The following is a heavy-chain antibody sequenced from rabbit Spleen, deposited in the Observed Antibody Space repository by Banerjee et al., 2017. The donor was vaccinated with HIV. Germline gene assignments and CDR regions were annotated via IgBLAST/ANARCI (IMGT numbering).Heavy chain of an antibody. D-gene: IGHD1-1*01. V-gene: IGHV1S45*01. CDR2: IATGDGST. J-gene: IGHJ4*01. CDR1: GFSLSIAW. CDR3: ARDQSGAFQYFNF. Sequence: QEQLVESGGGLVQPEGSLTLTCTASGFSLSIAWMCWVRQAPGKGLEWIGCIATGDGSTYYASWAKGRFTISKTSSTTVTLQMTSLTAADTATYFCARDQSGAFQYFNFWGPGTLVTVS.